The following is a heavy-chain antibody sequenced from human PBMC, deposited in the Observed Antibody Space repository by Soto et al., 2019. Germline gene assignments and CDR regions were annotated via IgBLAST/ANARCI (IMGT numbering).Heavy chain of an antibody. V-gene: IGHV3-23*01. CDR1: GFNFNNYA. Sequence: PWGSPALSRATPGFNFNNYAMSWVRQAPGERLEWVSFISSSGGTTYYADSVKGRFTISRDNSRNTVFLQMNTLGAEDTATYYCATFMKVTGPGWGRAWEYWGKRTRVIDSS. CDR2: ISSSGGTT. J-gene: IGHJ4*02. CDR3: ATFMKVTGPGWGRAWEY. D-gene: IGHD3-9*01.